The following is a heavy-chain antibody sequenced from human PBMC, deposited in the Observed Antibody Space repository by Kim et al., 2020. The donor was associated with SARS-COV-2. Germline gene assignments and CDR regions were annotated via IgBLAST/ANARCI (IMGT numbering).Heavy chain of an antibody. V-gene: IGHV3-53*01. CDR2: IYSGGTS. D-gene: IGHD3-16*01. CDR3: ARGRYNDYHR. J-gene: IGHJ4*02. CDR1: GFTVSSNY. Sequence: GGSLRLSCAASGFTVSSNYMSWVRQAPGRGLEWVSLIYSGGTSYYADSVKGRFTISGDASKNTLYLQMNSLRVEDTAIYYCARGRYNDYHRWGQGTLVTVSS.